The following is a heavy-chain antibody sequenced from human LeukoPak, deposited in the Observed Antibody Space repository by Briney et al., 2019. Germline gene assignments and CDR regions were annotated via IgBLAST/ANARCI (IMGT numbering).Heavy chain of an antibody. V-gene: IGHV3-23*01. CDR1: GFTFGSYG. CDR3: AKTDCTSTSCYIGWFDP. D-gene: IGHD2-2*02. Sequence: PGGTLRLSCAASGFTFGSYGMSWVRQAPGKGLEWVSAISPSGDNTYYADSMKGRFTISRDNSRNTLYLQVNPLRAADTALYYCAKTDCTSTSCYIGWFDPWGQGTLVTVSS. J-gene: IGHJ5*02. CDR2: ISPSGDNT.